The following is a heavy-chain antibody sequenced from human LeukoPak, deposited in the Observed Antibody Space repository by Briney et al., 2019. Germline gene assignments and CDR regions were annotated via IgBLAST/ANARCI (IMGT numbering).Heavy chain of an antibody. D-gene: IGHD1-26*01. CDR2: ISYDGSNK. J-gene: IGHJ4*02. CDR3: ARVAGSGSYFETYYFDY. V-gene: IGHV3-30-3*01. Sequence: PGRSLRLSCAASGFTFSSYAMHWVRQAPGKGLEWVAVISYDGSNKYYADSVKGRFTISRDNSKNTLYLQMNSLRVEDTAVYYCARVAGSGSYFETYYFDYWGQGTLVTVSS. CDR1: GFTFSSYA.